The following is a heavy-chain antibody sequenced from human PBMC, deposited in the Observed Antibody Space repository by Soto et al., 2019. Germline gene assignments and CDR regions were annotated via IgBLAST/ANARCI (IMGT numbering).Heavy chain of an antibody. CDR2: IYYSGST. J-gene: IGHJ4*02. V-gene: IGHV4-59*01. D-gene: IGHD3-10*01. CDR1: GGSISSYY. CDR3: ARVLFYGSGSYLVDY. Sequence: QVQLQESGPGLVKPSETLSLTCTVSGGSISSYYWSWIRQPPGKGLEWIGYIYYSGSTNYNPSLTSRVTISVDTSKNQFSLKLSSVTAADTAVYYCARVLFYGSGSYLVDYWGQGTLVTVSS.